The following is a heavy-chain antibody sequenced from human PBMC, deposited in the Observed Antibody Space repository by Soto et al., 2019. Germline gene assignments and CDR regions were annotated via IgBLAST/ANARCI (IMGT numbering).Heavy chain of an antibody. CDR2: IRSKAYGGTT. J-gene: IGHJ4*02. CDR1: GFTFGDYA. D-gene: IGHD3-10*01. CDR3: TTAPYGSGSYYNS. Sequence: PGGSLRLSCTASGFTFGDYAMSWFRQAPGKGLEWVGFIRSKAYGGTTDYAAPVKGRFTIPRDDSKNMLYLQMNSLRTEDTAVYYCTTAPYGSGSYYNSWGQGTLVTVSS. V-gene: IGHV3-49*03.